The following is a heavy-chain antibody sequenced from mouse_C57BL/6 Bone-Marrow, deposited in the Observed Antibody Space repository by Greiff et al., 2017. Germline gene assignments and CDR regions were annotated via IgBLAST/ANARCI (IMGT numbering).Heavy chain of an antibody. CDR1: GYTFTSYW. CDR2: IYPGSGST. J-gene: IGHJ1*03. V-gene: IGHV1-55*01. CDR3: ARSAYYSNWWYFDV. D-gene: IGHD2-5*01. Sequence: QVQLQQPGAELVKPGASVKMSCKASGYTFTSYWITWVKQRPGQGLEWIGDIYPGSGSTNYNEKYKSKATLTVDTSSSTAYMQLSSLTSEDSAVYDWARSAYYSNWWYFDVWGTGTTVTVSS.